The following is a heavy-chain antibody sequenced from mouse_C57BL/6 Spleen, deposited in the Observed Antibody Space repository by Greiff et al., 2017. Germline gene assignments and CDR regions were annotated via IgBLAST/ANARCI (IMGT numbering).Heavy chain of an antibody. CDR1: GFSLTSYG. CDR2: IWSGGST. D-gene: IGHD1-1*01. J-gene: IGHJ3*01. CDR3: ARRGGRYGSSPWFAY. Sequence: VQLVESGPGLVQPSQRLSITCPVSGFSLTSYGVHWVRQSPGKGLEWLGVIWSGGSTDYNAAFISRLSISKDNSKSQVFFKMNSLQADDTAIYYCARRGGRYGSSPWFAYWGQGTLVTVSA. V-gene: IGHV2-2*01.